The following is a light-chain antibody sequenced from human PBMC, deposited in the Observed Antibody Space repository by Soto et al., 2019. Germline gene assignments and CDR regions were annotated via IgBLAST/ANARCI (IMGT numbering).Light chain of an antibody. Sequence: IVMTQSPATLSVSPGERATLSCRASPGVSNNLAWFQQHPGQAPRLLIYTASTRATGVPARFSGSGSGTEFTLTISSPQSEDFAVYYCQQYNNWPLTFGQGTKVEIK. V-gene: IGKV3-15*01. CDR2: TAS. CDR1: PGVSNN. CDR3: QQYNNWPLT. J-gene: IGKJ1*01.